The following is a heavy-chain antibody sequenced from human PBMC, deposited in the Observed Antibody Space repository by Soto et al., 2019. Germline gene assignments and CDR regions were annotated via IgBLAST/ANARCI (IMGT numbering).Heavy chain of an antibody. J-gene: IGHJ4*02. CDR2: ISAYNGNT. D-gene: IGHD6-13*01. V-gene: IGHV1-18*01. CDR1: GYTFTSYG. CDR3: ARLDGPSSWYVTHIPEDY. Sequence: GASVKVSCKASGYTFTSYGISWVRQAPGQGLEWMGRISAYNGNTNYAQKLQGRVTMTTDTSTSTAYMELRSLRSDDTAVYYCARLDGPSSWYVTHIPEDYWGQGTLVTVSS.